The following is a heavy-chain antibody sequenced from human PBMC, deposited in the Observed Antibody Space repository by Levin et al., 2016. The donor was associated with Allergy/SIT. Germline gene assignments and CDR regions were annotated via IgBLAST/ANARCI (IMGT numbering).Heavy chain of an antibody. D-gene: IGHD6-19*01. CDR3: AAERYTSGRGDY. Sequence: WIRQPPGKGLVWVSRINSDGSTTAYADSVKGRFTISRDNAKNTLYLQMNSLRAEDTAVYYCAAERYTSGRGDYWGQGTLVTVSS. CDR2: INSDGSTT. J-gene: IGHJ4*02. V-gene: IGHV3-74*01.